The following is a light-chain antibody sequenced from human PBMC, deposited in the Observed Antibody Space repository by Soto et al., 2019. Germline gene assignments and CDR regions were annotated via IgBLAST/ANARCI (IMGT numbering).Light chain of an antibody. CDR1: SSDVGAYDY. Sequence: QSALTQPPSASGSPGQSVTISCTGTSSDVGAYDYVSWYQQHPGKAPKLMIYEINKRPSGVPGRFSGSKSGNTASLTVSGLQAEDEADYYCSSFAGSNNFPYVFGTGTKLTVL. J-gene: IGLJ1*01. CDR3: SSFAGSNNFPYV. CDR2: EIN. V-gene: IGLV2-8*01.